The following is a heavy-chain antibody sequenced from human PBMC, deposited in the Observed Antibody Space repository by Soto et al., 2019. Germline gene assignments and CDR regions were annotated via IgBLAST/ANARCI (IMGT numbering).Heavy chain of an antibody. CDR3: ARHNKFALVTEGWIDY. CDR1: GFSFDDYG. CDR2: ISWNGASI. D-gene: IGHD3-10*01. V-gene: IGHV3-9*01. Sequence: EVQLVESGGGSVQPGRSLRLYCVVSGFSFDDYGMHWVRQAPGKGLEWVSGISWNGASIGYADSVKGRFDISRDNAKNTLYLQMNSLRVEDTALYYCARHNKFALVTEGWIDYWGQGTLVTVSS. J-gene: IGHJ4*02.